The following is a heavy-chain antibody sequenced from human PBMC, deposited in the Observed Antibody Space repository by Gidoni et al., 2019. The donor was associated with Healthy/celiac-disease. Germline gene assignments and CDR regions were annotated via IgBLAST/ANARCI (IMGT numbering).Heavy chain of an antibody. J-gene: IGHJ3*02. CDR1: GFTFDDYT. V-gene: IGHV3-43*01. D-gene: IGHD2-15*01. Sequence: EVQLVESGGVVVQPGRSLRLSCAASGFTFDDYTMHWVRQAPGKGLEWVSLISWDGGSTYYADSVKGRFTISRDNSKNSLYLQMNSLRTEDTALYYCAKDLLPYGTENHAFDIWGQGTMVTVSS. CDR3: AKDLLPYGTENHAFDI. CDR2: ISWDGGST.